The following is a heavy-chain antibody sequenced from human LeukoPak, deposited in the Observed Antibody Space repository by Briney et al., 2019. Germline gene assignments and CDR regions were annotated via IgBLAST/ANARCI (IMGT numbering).Heavy chain of an antibody. D-gene: IGHD5-18*01. CDR1: GYTFTGYY. V-gene: IGHV1-2*02. CDR3: ARGPQLWLRGNWFDP. J-gene: IGHJ5*02. Sequence: ASVKVSCKAPGYTFTGYYMHWVRQAPGQGLEWMGWINPNSGGTNYAQKFQGRVTMTRDTSISTAYMELSRLRSDDTAVYYCARGPQLWLRGNWFDPWGQGTLVTVSS. CDR2: INPNSGGT.